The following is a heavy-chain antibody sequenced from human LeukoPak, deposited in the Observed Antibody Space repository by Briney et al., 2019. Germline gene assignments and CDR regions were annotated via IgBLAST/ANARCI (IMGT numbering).Heavy chain of an antibody. J-gene: IGHJ3*02. D-gene: IGHD5-18*01. CDR3: ARETYSYDAFDI. CDR2: IKQDGSEK. CDR1: GFTFSSHW. Sequence: GGSLRLSCAASGFTFSSHWMSWVRQAPGKGLEWVANIKQDGSEKYYVDSVKGRFTISRDNAKNSLYLQMNSLRAEDTAVYYCARETYSYDAFDIWGQGTMVTVSS. V-gene: IGHV3-7*01.